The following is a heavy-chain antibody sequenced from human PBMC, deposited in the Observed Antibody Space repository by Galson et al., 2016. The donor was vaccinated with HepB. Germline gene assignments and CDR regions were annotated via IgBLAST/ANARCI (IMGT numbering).Heavy chain of an antibody. Sequence: SLRLSCAGSGFTFNSFWMHWVRQVPGKGLVWVSRLSNDGTITDYADSVKGRFTISRDNAKKTLYLQMSSLRVDDTAVFYCARAHSSGAYYPYWGLGTRVIVSS. CDR3: ARAHSSGAYYPY. CDR2: LSNDGTIT. D-gene: IGHD1-26*01. CDR1: GFTFNSFW. V-gene: IGHV3-74*01. J-gene: IGHJ4*02.